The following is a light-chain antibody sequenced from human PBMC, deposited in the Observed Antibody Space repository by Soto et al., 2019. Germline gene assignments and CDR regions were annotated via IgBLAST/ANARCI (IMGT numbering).Light chain of an antibody. V-gene: IGKV1-39*01. J-gene: IGKJ4*01. CDR2: GAS. Sequence: GDSVTITCRPSQNIDRYLHWYQHIPGKAPKLLIYGASNLQSGVPSRFTGSGSRTHFTLTISSLQPEDSATYYCQQTYSTPPTFGEGTKVE. CDR1: QNIDRY. CDR3: QQTYSTPPT.